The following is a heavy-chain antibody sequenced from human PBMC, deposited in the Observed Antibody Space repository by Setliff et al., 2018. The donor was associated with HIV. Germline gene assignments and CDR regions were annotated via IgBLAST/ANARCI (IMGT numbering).Heavy chain of an antibody. CDR2: TSPGGST. Sequence: SETLSLTCTVSGGSISSSSYYWGWIRQPPGKGLEWTASTSPGGSTYYNPSLRSRIRMSTDRSENQFSLRLSSVSVADTAVYFCARFTKDTRLPAAADSWGQGALVTVSS. V-gene: IGHV4-39*07. CDR3: ARFTKDTRLPAAADS. CDR1: GGSISSSSYY. D-gene: IGHD2-2*01. J-gene: IGHJ4*02.